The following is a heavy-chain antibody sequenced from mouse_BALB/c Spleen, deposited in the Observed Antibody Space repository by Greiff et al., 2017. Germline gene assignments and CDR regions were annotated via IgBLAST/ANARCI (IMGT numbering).Heavy chain of an antibody. Sequence: EVQLQESGPGLVKPSQSLSLTCTVTGYSITSDYAWNWIRQFPGNKLEWMGYISYSGSTSYNPSLKSRISITRDTSKNQFFLQLNSVTTEDTATYYCAENAYYRAMDYWGQGTSVTVSS. CDR3: AENAYYRAMDY. CDR1: GYSITSDYA. CDR2: ISYSGST. V-gene: IGHV3-2*02. J-gene: IGHJ4*01. D-gene: IGHD2-10*01.